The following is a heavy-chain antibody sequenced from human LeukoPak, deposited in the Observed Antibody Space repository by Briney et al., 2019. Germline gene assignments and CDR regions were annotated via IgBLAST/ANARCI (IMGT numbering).Heavy chain of an antibody. V-gene: IGHV1-58*01. CDR3: ARATSGSYSPGNY. D-gene: IGHD1-26*01. J-gene: IGHJ4*02. CDR2: IVVGSGNT. CDR1: GFTFTSSA. Sequence: ASVKVSCKASGFTFTSSAVQWVRQARGQRLEWIGWIVVGSGNTNYAQKLQGRITMTTDTSTSTAYMELRSLRSDDTAVYYCARATSGSYSPGNYWGQGTLVTVSS.